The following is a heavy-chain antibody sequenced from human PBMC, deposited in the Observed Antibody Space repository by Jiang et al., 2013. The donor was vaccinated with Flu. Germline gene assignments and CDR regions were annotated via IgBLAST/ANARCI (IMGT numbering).Heavy chain of an antibody. D-gene: IGHD4-23*01. V-gene: IGHV5-51*01. Sequence: EVKKPGESLKISCKGSGYSFTSYWIGWVRQMPGKGLEWMGIIYPADSDTRYSPSFQGQVTISADKSINTAYLRWSSLKASDTAIYYCARLDAYSGKLLLDFWGQGTLVTVSS. J-gene: IGHJ4*02. CDR2: IYPADSDT. CDR1: GYSFTSYW. CDR3: ARLDAYSGKLLLDF.